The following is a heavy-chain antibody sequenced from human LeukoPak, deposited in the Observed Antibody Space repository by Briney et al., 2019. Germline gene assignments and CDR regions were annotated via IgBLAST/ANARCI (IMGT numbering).Heavy chain of an antibody. CDR3: ARVRLGRSERNLDAFAQ. CDR2: IDSGSSR. D-gene: IGHD1-14*01. J-gene: IGHJ3*01. Sequence: GGSLRHSCVPPQFTVRSDYISWVRPAPGKGVEWVSSIDSGSSRYDEDSVEGRLTITSVNSKNMVYVQMISLRAEDTAVYFGARVRLGRSERNLDAFAQWGQGTMVTVSS. CDR1: QFTVRSDY. V-gene: IGHV3-53*01.